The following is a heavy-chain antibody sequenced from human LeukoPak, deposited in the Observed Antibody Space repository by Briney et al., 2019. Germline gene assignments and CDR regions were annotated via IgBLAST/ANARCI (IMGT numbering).Heavy chain of an antibody. CDR1: GFSFSTYS. D-gene: IGHD3-10*02. CDR2: ISHSGGAE. CDR3: ARDYVFAFDY. J-gene: IGHJ4*02. V-gene: IGHV3-48*01. Sequence: GGSLRLSCAASGFSFSTYSMNWVRQAPGKGLEWISYISHSGGAEHYTDSVKGRFTISRGNAKNALYLQMNGLRAEDTAAYFCARDYVFAFDYWSQGTRVTVSS.